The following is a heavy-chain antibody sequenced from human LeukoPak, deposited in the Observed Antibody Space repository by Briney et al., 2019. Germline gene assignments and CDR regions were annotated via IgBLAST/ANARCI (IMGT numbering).Heavy chain of an antibody. CDR2: INPNSGDT. D-gene: IGHD6-19*01. CDR1: GYTFTGYH. Sequence: ASVKVSCKASGYTFTGYHMHWVRQAPGQGLEWMGRINPNSGDTNYAQKFQGRVTMTRDTSISTAYMELSRLRSDDTAVYYCARSNRRALAVAGLCFDYWGQGTLVTVSS. CDR3: ARSNRRALAVAGLCFDY. V-gene: IGHV1-2*06. J-gene: IGHJ4*02.